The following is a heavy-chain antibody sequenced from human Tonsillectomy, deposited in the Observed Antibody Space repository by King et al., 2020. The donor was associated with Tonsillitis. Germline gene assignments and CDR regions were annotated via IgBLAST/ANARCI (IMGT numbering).Heavy chain of an antibody. D-gene: IGHD1-26*01. V-gene: IGHV3-74*01. Sequence: VQLVESGGGLVQPGESLRLSCEASGFTFSNYWMHWVRQAPGKGLVWVSRINNDGKTITYADSVKGRFTISRDNAKNTVYLQMNSLRAEDTAVYYCARAWEWELLTYWGQGSLVTVSS. CDR3: ARAWEWELLTY. CDR2: INNDGKTI. CDR1: GFTFSNYW. J-gene: IGHJ4*02.